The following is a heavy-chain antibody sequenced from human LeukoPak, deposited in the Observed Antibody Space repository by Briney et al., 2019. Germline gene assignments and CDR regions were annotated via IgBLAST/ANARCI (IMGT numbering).Heavy chain of an antibody. D-gene: IGHD5-18*01. Sequence: EGSLRLSCAASGFTFSSYAMSWVRQAPGKGLEWVSAISGSGGSTYYADSVKGRFTISRDNSKNTLYLQMNSLRAEDTAVYYCAKDLIRGVQLWFLNAFDIWGQGTMVTVSS. J-gene: IGHJ3*02. CDR3: AKDLIRGVQLWFLNAFDI. CDR2: ISGSGGST. V-gene: IGHV3-23*01. CDR1: GFTFSSYA.